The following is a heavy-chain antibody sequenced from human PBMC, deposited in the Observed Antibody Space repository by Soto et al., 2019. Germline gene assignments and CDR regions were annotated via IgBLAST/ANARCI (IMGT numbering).Heavy chain of an antibody. CDR3: ARDADSSGLHY. Sequence: GGSLRLSCAASGFTVSGMFMNWVRQAPGKGLEWVSVIYPAGPTYYADSVKGRFTISRDNSKNTLFLQLNNLRAEDTAVHYCARDADSSGLHYWGQGILVTAPQ. CDR1: GFTVSGMF. V-gene: IGHV3-53*01. CDR2: IYPAGPT. D-gene: IGHD6-19*01. J-gene: IGHJ4*02.